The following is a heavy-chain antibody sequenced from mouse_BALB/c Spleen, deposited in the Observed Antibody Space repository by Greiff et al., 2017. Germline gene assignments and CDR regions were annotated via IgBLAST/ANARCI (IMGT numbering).Heavy chain of an antibody. CDR2: ISYSGST. D-gene: IGHD1-2*01. Sequence: EVQLVESGPGLVKPSQSLSLTCTVTGYSITSDYAWNWIRQFPGNKLEWMGYISYSGSTSYNPSLKSRISITRDTSKNQFFLQLNSVTTEDTATYYCAHNYDFAYWGQGTLVTVSA. J-gene: IGHJ3*01. V-gene: IGHV3-2*02. CDR3: AHNYDFAY. CDR1: GYSITSDYA.